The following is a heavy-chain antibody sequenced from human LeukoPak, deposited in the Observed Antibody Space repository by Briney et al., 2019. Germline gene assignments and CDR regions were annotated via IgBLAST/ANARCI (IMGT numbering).Heavy chain of an antibody. CDR1: DLTLSSYG. J-gene: IGHJ4*02. CDR3: AKRGPVGCSGGSCYYFDY. D-gene: IGHD2-15*01. CDR2: FSVISAST. V-gene: IGHV3-23*01. Sequence: GGSLRLSCAASDLTLSSYGMAWFGRAPGKGLGGFSAFSVISASTYYADSVKGRFTISRDNSKTTLYLQMNSLRAEDTAVYYCAKRGPVGCSGGSCYYFDYWGQGALVTVSS.